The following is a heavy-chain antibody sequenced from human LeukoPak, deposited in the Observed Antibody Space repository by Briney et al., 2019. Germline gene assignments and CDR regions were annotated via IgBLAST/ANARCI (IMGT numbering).Heavy chain of an antibody. D-gene: IGHD3-16*01. CDR3: IRDYGAAGSTNAFDI. V-gene: IGHV3-23*01. Sequence: GGSLRLSCAASGFTFSSYALNWVRQAPGKGLEWVSAISGSGDRAYYADSVKGRFTISRDNAKNTVYLQMNSLRADDTAFYYCIRDYGAAGSTNAFDIWGQGTMVAVSS. J-gene: IGHJ3*02. CDR1: GFTFSSYA. CDR2: ISGSGDRA.